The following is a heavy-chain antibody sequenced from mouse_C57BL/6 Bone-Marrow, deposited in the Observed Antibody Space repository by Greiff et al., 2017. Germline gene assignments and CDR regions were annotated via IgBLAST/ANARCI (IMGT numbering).Heavy chain of an antibody. CDR1: GYTFTSYW. CDR3: ARLWVVDWYFDV. CDR2: IYPGSGST. J-gene: IGHJ1*03. Sequence: QVQLQQPGAELVKPGASVKMSCKASGYTFTSYWITWVKQRPGQGLEWIGDIYPGSGSTNYNEKFKSKATLTVATSSSTAYMQLSSLTSEDSAVYYCARLWVVDWYFDVWGTGTTVTVSS. V-gene: IGHV1-55*01. D-gene: IGHD1-1*01.